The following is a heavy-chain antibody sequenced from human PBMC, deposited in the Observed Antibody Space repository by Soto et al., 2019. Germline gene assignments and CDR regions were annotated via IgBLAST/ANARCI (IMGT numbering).Heavy chain of an antibody. Sequence: QVQLVQSGAEVKKPGASVKVSCKASGYTFTSYAMHWVRQAPGQRLEWMGWINAGNGNTNYSQKFQGRVTITRDTSASEDYMELSSLRSEGTAVYFCASDNLIYDFWLGYYFGMDFWGPGTTVTVSS. V-gene: IGHV1-3*01. CDR3: ASDNLIYDFWLGYYFGMDF. J-gene: IGHJ6*01. CDR2: INAGNGNT. D-gene: IGHD3-3*01. CDR1: GYTFTSYA.